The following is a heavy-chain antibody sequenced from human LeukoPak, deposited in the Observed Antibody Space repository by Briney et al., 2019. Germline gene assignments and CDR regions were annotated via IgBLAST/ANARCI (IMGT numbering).Heavy chain of an antibody. Sequence: GGSLRLSCAASGFTFDDYAMHWVRQAPGKGLEWVSGISWNSGSIGYADSVKGRFTISRDNAKNSLYLQMNSLRSEDTAVYYCARDQGTYYDILTGYYVMSYFDYWGQGTLVTVSS. CDR1: GFTFDDYA. J-gene: IGHJ4*02. V-gene: IGHV3-9*01. D-gene: IGHD3-9*01. CDR3: ARDQGTYYDILTGYYVMSYFDY. CDR2: ISWNSGSI.